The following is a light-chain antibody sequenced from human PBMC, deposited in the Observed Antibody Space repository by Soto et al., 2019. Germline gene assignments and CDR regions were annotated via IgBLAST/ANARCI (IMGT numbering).Light chain of an antibody. CDR2: DVS. Sequence: QSALTQPASVSGSRGQSITISCTGTSSDVGGYNYVSWYQQHPGKAPKLMIYDVSNRPSGVSNRFSGSKSGNTASLTISGLQAEDEDDYYCSSYTSSSTLLYVFGTGTKVTVL. CDR3: SSYTSSSTLLYV. J-gene: IGLJ1*01. CDR1: SSDVGGYNY. V-gene: IGLV2-14*01.